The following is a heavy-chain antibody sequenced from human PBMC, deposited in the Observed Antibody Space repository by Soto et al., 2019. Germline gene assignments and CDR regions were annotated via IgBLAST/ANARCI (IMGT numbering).Heavy chain of an antibody. Sequence: GESLKISCAASGFTFSSYWMSWVRQAPGKGLEWVANIKQDGSEKYYVDSVKGRFTISRDNAKNSLYLQMNSLRAEDTAVYYCARAKALYYDFWSGYYPFDYWGQGTLVTVSS. CDR3: ARAKALYYDFWSGYYPFDY. J-gene: IGHJ4*02. CDR2: IKQDGSEK. CDR1: GFTFSSYW. V-gene: IGHV3-7*05. D-gene: IGHD3-3*01.